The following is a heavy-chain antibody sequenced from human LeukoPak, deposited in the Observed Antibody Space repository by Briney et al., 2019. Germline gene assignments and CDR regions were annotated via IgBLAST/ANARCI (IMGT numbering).Heavy chain of an antibody. CDR2: INPNSGVT. CDR3: AGAVSEYISSAGDY. V-gene: IGHV1-2*02. D-gene: IGHD6-6*01. CDR1: GYTFTDCY. J-gene: IGHJ4*02. Sequence: PGASVKVSCKASGYTFTDCYLHWVRQAPGQGLEWMGWINPNSGVTKYAQKFQGRVTMTRDTSISTAYMELSRLISDDTAVYYCAGAVSEYISSAGDYWGQGTLVTVSS.